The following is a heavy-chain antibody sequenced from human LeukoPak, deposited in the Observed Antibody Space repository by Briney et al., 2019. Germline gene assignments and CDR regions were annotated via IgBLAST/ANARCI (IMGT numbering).Heavy chain of an antibody. Sequence: PGGSLRLSCAASGFTFSSYSMNWVRQAPGKGLEWVSSISSSSSYIYYADSVKGRFTISRDNAKNSLYLQMNSLRAEDTAVYYCARRGYGQNYFDYWGQGTLVTVSS. V-gene: IGHV3-21*01. CDR2: ISSSSSYI. J-gene: IGHJ4*02. CDR3: ARRGYGQNYFDY. D-gene: IGHD4-17*01. CDR1: GFTFSSYS.